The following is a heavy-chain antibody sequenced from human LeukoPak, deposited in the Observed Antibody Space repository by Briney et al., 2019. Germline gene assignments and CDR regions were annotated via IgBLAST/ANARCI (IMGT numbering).Heavy chain of an antibody. CDR3: AREGYDFWSGYSAGRDYYYYMDV. CDR2: IIPIFGTA. Sequence: GSSVKVSCKASGGTFSSYAISWVRQAPGQGLEWMGGIIPIFGTANYAQKFQGRVTITTDESTSTAYMELSSLRSEDTAVYYCAREGYDFWSGYSAGRDYYYYMDVWGKGTTVTVSS. CDR1: GGTFSSYA. V-gene: IGHV1-69*05. J-gene: IGHJ6*03. D-gene: IGHD3-3*01.